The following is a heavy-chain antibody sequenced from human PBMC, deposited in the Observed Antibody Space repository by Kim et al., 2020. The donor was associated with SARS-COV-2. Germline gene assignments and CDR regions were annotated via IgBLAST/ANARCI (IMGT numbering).Heavy chain of an antibody. D-gene: IGHD3-10*01. CDR2: ISWNSGSI. Sequence: PGGSLRLSCAASGFTFDDYAMHWVRQAPGKGLEWVSGISWNSGSIGYADSVKGRFTISRDNAKNSLYLQMNSLRAEDTALYYCAKDISPLMVRGAYYGMDVWGQGTTVTVSS. V-gene: IGHV3-9*01. J-gene: IGHJ6*02. CDR3: AKDISPLMVRGAYYGMDV. CDR1: GFTFDDYA.